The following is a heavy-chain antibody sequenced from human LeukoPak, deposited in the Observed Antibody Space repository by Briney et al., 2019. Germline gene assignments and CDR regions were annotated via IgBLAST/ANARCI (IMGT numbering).Heavy chain of an antibody. D-gene: IGHD5-18*01. J-gene: IGHJ6*03. Sequence: SETLSLTCAVSGYSLSSGYYWGWIRQPPGKGLEWIGRIYHSGSTYYNPSLKSRVTISLDTSQNQFSLKVSSVTAADTAVYYCAREHMDTDMVSYYYMDVWGKGTTVTVSS. V-gene: IGHV4-38-2*02. CDR2: IYHSGST. CDR1: GYSLSSGYY. CDR3: AREHMDTDMVSYYYMDV.